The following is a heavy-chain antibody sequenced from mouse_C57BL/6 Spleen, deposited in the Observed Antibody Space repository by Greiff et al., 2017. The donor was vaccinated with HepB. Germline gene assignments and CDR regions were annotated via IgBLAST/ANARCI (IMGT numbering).Heavy chain of an antibody. Sequence: VKLQESGAELARPGASVKLSCKASGYTFTSYGISWVKQRTGQGLEWIGEIYPRSGNTYYNEKFKGKATLTADKSSSTAYMELRSLTSEDSAVYFCARGRMVVPSHWYFDVWGTGTTVTVSS. J-gene: IGHJ1*03. CDR3: ARGRMVVPSHWYFDV. V-gene: IGHV1-81*01. D-gene: IGHD1-1*01. CDR2: IYPRSGNT. CDR1: GYTFTSYG.